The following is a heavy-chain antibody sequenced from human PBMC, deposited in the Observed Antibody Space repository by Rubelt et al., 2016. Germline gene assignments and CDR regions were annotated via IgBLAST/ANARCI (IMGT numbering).Heavy chain of an antibody. CDR2: ITQDGSEK. V-gene: IGHV3-7*02. D-gene: IGHD3-10*01. J-gene: IGHJ5*02. Sequence: EVQLVESGGGLVQPGGSLRLSCAASGFTFSSYWMSWVRQAPGKGLEWVANITQDGSEKYYVDSVKGRLTISIENSKNSLYLQINSLRAEDTAVYYCARNYGSGSYYYSWFDPLGQGTLVTVSS. CDR1: GFTFSSYW. CDR3: ARNYGSGSYYYSWFDP.